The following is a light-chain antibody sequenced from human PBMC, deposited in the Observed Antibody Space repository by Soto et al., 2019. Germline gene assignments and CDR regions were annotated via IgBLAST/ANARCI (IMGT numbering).Light chain of an antibody. J-gene: IGKJ2*01. V-gene: IGKV1-5*03. Sequence: DIQMTQSPSTLSAPIGDRVTIACRASQSLGSWLAWYQQKPGKAPKLLIYKASTLENRVPSRFSGSGSGTDFTLTISSLQPDDFATYYCQQYKSYYTFGQGTKVDIK. CDR2: KAS. CDR1: QSLGSW. CDR3: QQYKSYYT.